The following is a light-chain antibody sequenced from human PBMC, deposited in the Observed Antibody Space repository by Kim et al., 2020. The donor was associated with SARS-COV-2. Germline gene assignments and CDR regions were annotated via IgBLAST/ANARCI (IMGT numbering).Light chain of an antibody. Sequence: PGERATLSCRASQSVSSSYLAWYQQKPGQAPRLLIYGASSRATGVPDRFSGSGSGTDFTLTITRLEPEDFAVYYCQQYGNSPHTFGQGTKVDIK. V-gene: IGKV3-20*01. CDR3: QQYGNSPHT. CDR2: GAS. CDR1: QSVSSSY. J-gene: IGKJ1*01.